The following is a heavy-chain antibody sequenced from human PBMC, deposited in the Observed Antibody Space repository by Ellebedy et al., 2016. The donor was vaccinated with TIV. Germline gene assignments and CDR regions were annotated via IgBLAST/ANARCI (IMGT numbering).Heavy chain of an antibody. CDR3: ATGPPKWEVPLDLDS. D-gene: IGHD1-26*01. Sequence: AASVKVSCKAYGGTLRSYGISWVRQAPGLGLEWMGRIIPIVEITIYAQRFQDRVTISEDNFTNTVYMEMSSLRSEDTAKYYCATGPPKWEVPLDLDSWGQGTLVIVSS. CDR2: IIPIVEIT. J-gene: IGHJ4*02. CDR1: GGTLRSYG. V-gene: IGHV1-69*04.